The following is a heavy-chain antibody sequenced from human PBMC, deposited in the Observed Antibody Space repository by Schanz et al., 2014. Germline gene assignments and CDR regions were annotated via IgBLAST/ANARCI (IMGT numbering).Heavy chain of an antibody. Sequence: QVQLVQSEAEVKKPGSSVKVSCKASGGTFSSYTISWVRQAPGQGLEWLGWMNPNSGNPGFAQKFRGRVTMTRNTSMSTAYMELRSLRSDDTAVYYCTRGGYSYALSAFDIWGQGTMVTVSS. CDR1: GGTFSSYT. CDR2: MNPNSGNP. J-gene: IGHJ3*02. D-gene: IGHD5-18*01. V-gene: IGHV1-8*02. CDR3: TRGGYSYALSAFDI.